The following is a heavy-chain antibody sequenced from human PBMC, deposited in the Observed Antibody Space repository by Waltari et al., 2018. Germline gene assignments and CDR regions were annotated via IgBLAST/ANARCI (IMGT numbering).Heavy chain of an antibody. D-gene: IGHD6-6*01. Sequence: QVQLQQWGAGLLKPSETLSLTCAVYGGSFSGYYWSWIRQPPGKGLEWIGEINHSGSANYGPSLKSRVTISVDTSKNQFSLKLSSVTAADTAVYYCARALGFSSSSGRIDSWGQGTLVTVSS. CDR3: ARALGFSSSSGRIDS. V-gene: IGHV4-34*01. J-gene: IGHJ4*02. CDR1: GGSFSGYY. CDR2: INHSGSA.